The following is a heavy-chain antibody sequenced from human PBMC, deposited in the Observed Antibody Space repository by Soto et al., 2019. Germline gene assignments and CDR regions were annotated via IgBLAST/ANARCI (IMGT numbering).Heavy chain of an antibody. Sequence: GSVKGSCKAFGYTFTSYAMHLGRQGPGQRLEWRGWINAGNGNTKYSQKFQGRVTITRDTSASTAYMELSSLRSEDTAVYYCARDLTGTRKYYYGMDVWGQGTTVTVSS. V-gene: IGHV1-3*01. D-gene: IGHD1-7*01. J-gene: IGHJ6*02. CDR2: INAGNGNT. CDR3: ARDLTGTRKYYYGMDV. CDR1: GYTFTSYA.